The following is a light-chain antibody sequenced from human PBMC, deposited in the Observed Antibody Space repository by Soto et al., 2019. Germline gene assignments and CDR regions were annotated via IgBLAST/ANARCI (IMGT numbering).Light chain of an antibody. CDR2: RVS. J-gene: IGKJ1*01. V-gene: IGKV2-30*02. CDR3: LQGTHWPWT. CDR1: QSLVHSDGNTY. Sequence: DVVMTQSPLSLPVTLGQPASISCRSSQSLVHSDGNTYLNWFRQRPGQSPRRLIYRVSNRDSGVPDKFSGSGSGTDFTLNISRVEAEDVGVYYWLQGTHWPWTVGQGTKVEIK.